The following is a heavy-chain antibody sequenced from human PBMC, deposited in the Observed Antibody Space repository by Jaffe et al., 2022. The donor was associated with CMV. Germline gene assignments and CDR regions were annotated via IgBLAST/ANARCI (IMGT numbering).Heavy chain of an antibody. CDR1: GFTFSTYW. J-gene: IGHJ4*02. Sequence: EVQLVESGGGLVQPGGSLRLSCAASGFTFSTYWMSWVRQAPGKGLEWVASVNADGNQKYYVDSVKGRFTISRNNAESSLYLQMNSLRAEDTAVYFCARCEDYWGQGTLVTASS. CDR2: VNADGNQK. CDR3: ARCEDY. V-gene: IGHV3-7*01.